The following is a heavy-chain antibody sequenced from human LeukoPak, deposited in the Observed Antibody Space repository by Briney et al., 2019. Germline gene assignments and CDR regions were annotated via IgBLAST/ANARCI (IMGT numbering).Heavy chain of an antibody. Sequence: SETLSLTCAVYGGSFSGYYWSWIRQPPGKGLEWIGEINHSGSTNYNPSLKSRVTISVDTSKNQFSLKLSSVTAADTAVYYCARDQPLLGFDYWGQGTLVTVSS. D-gene: IGHD2-2*01. J-gene: IGHJ4*02. CDR1: GGSFSGYY. V-gene: IGHV4-34*01. CDR2: INHSGST. CDR3: ARDQPLLGFDY.